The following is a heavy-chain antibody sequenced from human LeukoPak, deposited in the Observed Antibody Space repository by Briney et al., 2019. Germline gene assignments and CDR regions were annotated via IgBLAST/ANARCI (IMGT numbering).Heavy chain of an antibody. CDR3: ATRTVARSNDAFDI. CDR1: GYSFTSYW. Sequence: GESLKISCKGSGYSFTSYWFAWVRQMPGKGLERMGIIYPGDSDTRYSPSFQGQVTISADKSISTAYLQWSSLEASDTAMYYCATRTVARSNDAFDIWGQGTMVTVSS. CDR2: IYPGDSDT. J-gene: IGHJ3*02. D-gene: IGHD2-15*01. V-gene: IGHV5-51*01.